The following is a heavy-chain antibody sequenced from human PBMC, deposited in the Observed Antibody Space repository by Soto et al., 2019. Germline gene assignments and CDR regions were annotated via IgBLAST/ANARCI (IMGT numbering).Heavy chain of an antibody. CDR3: VSRIPSWVFDY. CDR2: MYAGGDT. V-gene: IGHV3-53*01. Sequence: EVYLVESGGGLVQPGGSLRLSCLVSGLSVSDNYMGWVRQAPGRGLEWVSVMYAGGDTHYADSVKGRFTISRDKSENTLYLQMNSLRDEDTGVYFCVSRIPSWVFDYWGLGTLVTVSS. D-gene: IGHD2-21*01. CDR1: GLSVSDNY. J-gene: IGHJ4*01.